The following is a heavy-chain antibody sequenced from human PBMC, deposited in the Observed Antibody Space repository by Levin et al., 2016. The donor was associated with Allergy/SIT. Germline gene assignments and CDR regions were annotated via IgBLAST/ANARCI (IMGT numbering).Heavy chain of an antibody. CDR1: GFTFSGYE. CDR3: GRDADCTDGVCFDY. Sequence: GESLKISCAASGFTFSGYEMNWVRQAPGKGLEWVSAISNTGGTTYYSDSVKGRFTISRDNAKNSLYLQLNSLRADDTALYYCGRDADCTDGVCFDYWGQGTLVTVSS. V-gene: IGHV3-48*03. J-gene: IGHJ4*02. CDR2: ISNTGGTT. D-gene: IGHD2-8*01.